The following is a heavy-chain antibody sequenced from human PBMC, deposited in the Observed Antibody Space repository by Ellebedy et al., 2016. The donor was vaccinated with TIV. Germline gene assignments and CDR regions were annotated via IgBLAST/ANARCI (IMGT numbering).Heavy chain of an antibody. J-gene: IGHJ4*02. CDR3: ARAQDGGSQDY. V-gene: IGHV3-30-3*01. D-gene: IGHD1-26*01. CDR1: GFTFSSYA. CDR2: ISYDGSNK. Sequence: GESLKISCAASGFTFSSYAMHWVRQAPGKGLEWVAVISYDGSNKYYADSVKGRFTISRDNYKNTLYLHMNSLRAEDTAVYYCARAQDGGSQDYWGQGTLVTVSS.